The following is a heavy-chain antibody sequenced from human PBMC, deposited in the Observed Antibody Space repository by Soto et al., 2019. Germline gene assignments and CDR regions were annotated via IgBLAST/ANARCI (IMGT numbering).Heavy chain of an antibody. CDR2: INPNSGAT. Sequence: ASVKVSCKASGYTFSDYYIHWVRQAPGQGLEWMGCINPNSGATNFLHEFQGRVAMTRDRSISTAYMELSILRSDDTAVYYCARAPSYYDYGVDVWGQGTTVTVSS. CDR1: GYTFSDYY. CDR3: ARAPSYYDYGVDV. J-gene: IGHJ6*02. V-gene: IGHV1-2*07.